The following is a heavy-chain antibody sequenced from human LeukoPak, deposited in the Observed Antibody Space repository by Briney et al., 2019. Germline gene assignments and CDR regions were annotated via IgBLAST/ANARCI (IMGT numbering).Heavy chain of an antibody. V-gene: IGHV3-23*01. D-gene: IGHD3-9*01. J-gene: IGHJ4*02. Sequence: GGSLRLSCAASKFTFSTFSMSWVRQAPGKGLEWVSSISGSGGYTYYADSVKGRFAISRDNSKNTLYLQMNSLRAEDTAVYYCAKGLPLRYFDWLPRFYFDYWGQGTLVTVSS. CDR2: ISGSGGYT. CDR1: KFTFSTFS. CDR3: AKGLPLRYFDWLPRFYFDY.